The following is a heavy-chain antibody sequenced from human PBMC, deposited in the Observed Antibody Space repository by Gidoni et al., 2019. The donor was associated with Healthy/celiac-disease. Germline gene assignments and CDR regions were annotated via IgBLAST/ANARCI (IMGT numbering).Heavy chain of an antibody. D-gene: IGHD6-19*01. Sequence: QVQLAESGGGVVQPGRSRRLSCSASGCTFSRYGMHWVRQAPGKGLEWVAVVWYDGSNKYYADSVKGRFTISRDNSKNTLYLQMHSLRAEDPAVYYCARDLGSGWYADYYYGMDVWGQGTTVTVSS. J-gene: IGHJ6*02. V-gene: IGHV3-33*01. CDR2: VWYDGSNK. CDR1: GCTFSRYG. CDR3: ARDLGSGWYADYYYGMDV.